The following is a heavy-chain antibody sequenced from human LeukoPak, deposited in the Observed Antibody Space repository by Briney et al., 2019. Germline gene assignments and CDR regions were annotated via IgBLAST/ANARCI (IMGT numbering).Heavy chain of an antibody. V-gene: IGHV3-11*06. CDR1: GFSFSDYY. J-gene: IGHJ4*02. D-gene: IGHD2-15*01. Sequence: KAGGSLRLSCAASGFSFSDYYMTWIRQAPGKGLDWVSYISSSSSYTNYADSVKGRFTISRDNAKNSLYLQMNSLRAEDTAVYYCARGGYCSGASCYPAKDFDYWGQGTLVTVSS. CDR2: ISSSSSYT. CDR3: ARGGYCSGASCYPAKDFDY.